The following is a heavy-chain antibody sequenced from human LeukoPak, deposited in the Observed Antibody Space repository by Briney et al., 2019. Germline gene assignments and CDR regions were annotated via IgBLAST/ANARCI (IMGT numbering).Heavy chain of an antibody. CDR2: ISGSGGSR. CDR1: GFTFSSYA. V-gene: IGHV3-23*01. CDR3: AKDNLDYYDSSGYLDAFDI. J-gene: IGHJ3*02. Sequence: GGSLRLSCAASGFTFSSYAMSWVRQAPGKGLEWVSAISGSGGSRYYADSVKGRFTISRDNSKNTLYLQMNSLRAEDTAVYYCAKDNLDYYDSSGYLDAFDIWGQGTMVTVSS. D-gene: IGHD3-22*01.